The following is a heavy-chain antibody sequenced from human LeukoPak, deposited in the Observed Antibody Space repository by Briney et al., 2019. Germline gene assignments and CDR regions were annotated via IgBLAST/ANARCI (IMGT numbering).Heavy chain of an antibody. CDR2: IYYSGST. CDR1: GGSISSYY. CDR3: ARVKLGVTTVTTWDGFYMDV. Sequence: PSETLSLTCTVSGGSISSYYWSWIRQPPGKGLEWIGYIYYSGSTNYNPSLESRVTISVDTSKNQFSLKLSSVTAADTAVYYCARVKLGVTTVTTWDGFYMDVWGKGTTVTISS. D-gene: IGHD4-17*01. J-gene: IGHJ6*03. V-gene: IGHV4-59*01.